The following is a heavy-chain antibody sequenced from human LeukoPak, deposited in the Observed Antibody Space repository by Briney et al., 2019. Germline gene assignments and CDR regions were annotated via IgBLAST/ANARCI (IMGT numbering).Heavy chain of an antibody. CDR3: ARAEGIDY. Sequence: QPGGSLRLSCAASGLTFSAYGMNWVRQAPGKGLEWVSYISTSPSTIYYADSVKGRFTISRDNAKKSMYLQMNSLRAEDTAVYYCARAEGIDYWGQGTLVTVSS. V-gene: IGHV3-48*01. J-gene: IGHJ4*02. CDR1: GLTFSAYG. CDR2: ISTSPSTI.